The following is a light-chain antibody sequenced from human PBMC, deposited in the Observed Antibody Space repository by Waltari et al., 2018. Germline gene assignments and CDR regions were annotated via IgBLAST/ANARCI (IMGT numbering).Light chain of an antibody. V-gene: IGKV1-33*01. Sequence: DIQMTQSPSSLSASVGDRVTITRQASQDISNYLNWYQQKPGEAPKLLINDAYNLETGVPSRFSGGGSGTEFTLTITSLQPGDIATYYCQQNENLPLTFGGGTKVEIK. CDR1: QDISNY. J-gene: IGKJ4*01. CDR3: QQNENLPLT. CDR2: DAY.